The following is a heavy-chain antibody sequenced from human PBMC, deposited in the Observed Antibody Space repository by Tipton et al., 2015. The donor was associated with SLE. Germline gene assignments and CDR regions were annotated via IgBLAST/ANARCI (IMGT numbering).Heavy chain of an antibody. CDR1: GFTFTSSV. CDR2: IVVGSGNT. CDR3: AAGRSGSEGGYSDY. D-gene: IGHD3-10*01. Sequence: QSGAEVKKPGTSVKVSCKASGFTFTSSVMQWVRQARGQRLEWIGWIVVGSGNTNYAQKFQARVTITRDVSTSTAYMELSSLRSEDTAVYYCAAGRSGSEGGYSDYWGQGTLVTVSS. J-gene: IGHJ4*02. V-gene: IGHV1-58*02.